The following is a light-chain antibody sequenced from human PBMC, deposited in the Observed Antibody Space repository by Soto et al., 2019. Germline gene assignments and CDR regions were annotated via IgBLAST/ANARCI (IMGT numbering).Light chain of an antibody. Sequence: HSVLTQPSSVSGSPGQSITISCTGTSSDVGLYDYVSWYQQHPGKAPQLMIYAVSNRPSGVSNRFSASKSGNAASLFISGLQAEDEADYYCSSYTSASSSVFGSGTKVTVL. CDR3: SSYTSASSSV. CDR1: SSDVGLYDY. V-gene: IGLV2-14*01. CDR2: AVS. J-gene: IGLJ1*01.